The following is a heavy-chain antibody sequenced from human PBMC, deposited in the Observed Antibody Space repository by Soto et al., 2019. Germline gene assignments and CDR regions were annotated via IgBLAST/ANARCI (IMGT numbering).Heavy chain of an antibody. CDR2: IYYSGST. D-gene: IGHD2-21*02. V-gene: IGHV4-31*03. Sequence: SETLSLTCTVSGGSISSGGYYWSWIRQHPGKGLEWIGYIYYSGSTYYNTSLKSRVTISVDTSKNQFSLKLSSVTAADTAVYYCARGASVVVTLLTWGQGTLVTVSS. J-gene: IGHJ5*02. CDR1: GGSISSGGYY. CDR3: ARGASVVVTLLT.